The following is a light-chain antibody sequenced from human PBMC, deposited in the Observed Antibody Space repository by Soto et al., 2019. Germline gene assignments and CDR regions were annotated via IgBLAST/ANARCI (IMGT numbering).Light chain of an antibody. CDR2: AAS. Sequence: DIQMTQSPSSLSASVGDRVTITCRASQSISSYLNWYQQKPGKAPKLLIYAASSLQSGVPSRFSRSGSGTDFTLTISSLQPEDFATYYCQQSYSTPQRTFGGGTKVEIK. V-gene: IGKV1-39*01. CDR3: QQSYSTPQRT. J-gene: IGKJ4*01. CDR1: QSISSY.